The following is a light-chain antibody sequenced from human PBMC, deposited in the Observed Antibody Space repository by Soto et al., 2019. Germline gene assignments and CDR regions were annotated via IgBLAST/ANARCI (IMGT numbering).Light chain of an antibody. CDR3: CSYGGTANYV. CDR2: DVI. Sequence: QSVLTQPRSASGSLGQSVTISCTGTSSGVGGHNHVSWYQQHTGKAPKCIIYDVIKRPSGVPDRFYGSKSGNTASLTISGLQAEDEADYYCCSYGGTANYVFGTGTKVTVL. J-gene: IGLJ1*01. CDR1: SSGVGGHNH. V-gene: IGLV2-11*01.